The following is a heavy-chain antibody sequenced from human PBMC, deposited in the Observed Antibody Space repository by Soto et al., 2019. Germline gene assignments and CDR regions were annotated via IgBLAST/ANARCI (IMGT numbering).Heavy chain of an antibody. CDR1: GYTFTSYS. Sequence: ASVKVSCKASGYTFTSYSISWVRQAPGQGLEWMGWISAYNGNTNYVQKLQGRVTMTTDTSTSTAYMELRSLRSDDTAVYYCARIGYYYDSSGPGDYWGQGTLVTVSS. J-gene: IGHJ4*02. V-gene: IGHV1-18*01. CDR2: ISAYNGNT. CDR3: ARIGYYYDSSGPGDY. D-gene: IGHD3-22*01.